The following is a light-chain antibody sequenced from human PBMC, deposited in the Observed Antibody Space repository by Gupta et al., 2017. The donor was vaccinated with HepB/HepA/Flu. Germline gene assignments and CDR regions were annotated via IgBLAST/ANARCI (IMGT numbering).Light chain of an antibody. CDR1: QSVSSN. J-gene: IGKJ1*01. CDR3: QQYSHLWT. CDR2: DAS. Sequence: EIVMPQSPATLSVSPGERATLSCRASQSVSSNLAWYQRRPGQAPRLLSYDASTRATGIPARFSGSGSGTDFTLTISSLQSEDFAVYYCQQYSHLWTFGQGTKVEIK. V-gene: IGKV3-15*01.